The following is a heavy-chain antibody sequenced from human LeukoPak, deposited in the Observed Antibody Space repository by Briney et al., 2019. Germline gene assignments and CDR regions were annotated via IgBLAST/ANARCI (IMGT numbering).Heavy chain of an antibody. Sequence: PGGSLRLSCAASGFTFNAYSMNWVRQAPGKGLEWVSSISFGSSYIYYADSMKGRFTISRDNAKNSLYLQMNSLRAEDTAVYYCARGYAGTLFYWGQGTLVTVSS. CDR1: GFTFNAYS. CDR3: ARGYAGTLFY. D-gene: IGHD4-23*01. CDR2: ISFGSSYI. J-gene: IGHJ4*02. V-gene: IGHV3-21*01.